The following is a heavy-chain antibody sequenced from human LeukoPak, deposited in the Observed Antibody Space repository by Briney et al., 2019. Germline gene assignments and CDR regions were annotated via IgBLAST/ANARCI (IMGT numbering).Heavy chain of an antibody. V-gene: IGHV3-7*01. CDR3: ARIGYSSSGFDY. Sequence: GSLRLSCAASGFTFNNYWMSWVRQAPGKGLEWVANIKQDGSEKHYVDSVKGRFTISRDNAKNSLYLQMNSLEAEDTAVYYCARIGYSSSGFDYWGQGTLVTVSS. CDR2: IKQDGSEK. J-gene: IGHJ4*02. CDR1: GFTFNNYW. D-gene: IGHD6-6*01.